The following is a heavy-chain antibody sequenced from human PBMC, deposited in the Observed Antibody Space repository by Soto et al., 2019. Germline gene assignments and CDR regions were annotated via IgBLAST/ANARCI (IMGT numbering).Heavy chain of an antibody. CDR2: IAAVNGKT. D-gene: IGHD5-12*01. CDR3: ARGNIGYDYGFFEY. Sequence: QVQLVQSGAEVKKPGASVRVSCKTSGFILSTYAMHWVRQAPGQSPEWMGWIAAVNGKTEYSQKFQGRVTLTSDTSANTLYMDLTSLRSEDTAVYYCARGNIGYDYGFFEYWGQGTLVTVSS. V-gene: IGHV1-3*01. J-gene: IGHJ4*02. CDR1: GFILSTYA.